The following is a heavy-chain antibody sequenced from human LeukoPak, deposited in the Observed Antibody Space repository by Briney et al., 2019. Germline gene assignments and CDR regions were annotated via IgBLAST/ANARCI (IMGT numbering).Heavy chain of an antibody. J-gene: IGHJ4*02. Sequence: GGSLRLSCAASGFTFDDHAMHWVRQAPGKGLEWVSLISGDGGSTYYADSVKGRFTISRDNSKNSLYLQMNSLRTEDTALYYCASVDFNWLFRIDYWGQGTLVTVSS. D-gene: IGHD3-9*01. CDR1: GFTFDDHA. V-gene: IGHV3-43*02. CDR2: ISGDGGST. CDR3: ASVDFNWLFRIDY.